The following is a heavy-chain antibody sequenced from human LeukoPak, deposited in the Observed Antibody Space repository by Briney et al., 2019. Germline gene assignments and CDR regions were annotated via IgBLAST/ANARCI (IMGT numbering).Heavy chain of an antibody. Sequence: SETLSLTCTVSGGSISSSSYYWGWIRQPPGKGLEWIGSIYYSGSTNYNPSLKSRVTISVDTSKNQFSLKLSSVTAADTAVYYCARDSYYYDSSGYSSRRAFDIWGQGTMVTVSS. CDR2: IYYSGST. V-gene: IGHV4-39*07. D-gene: IGHD3-22*01. CDR3: ARDSYYYDSSGYSSRRAFDI. J-gene: IGHJ3*02. CDR1: GGSISSSSYY.